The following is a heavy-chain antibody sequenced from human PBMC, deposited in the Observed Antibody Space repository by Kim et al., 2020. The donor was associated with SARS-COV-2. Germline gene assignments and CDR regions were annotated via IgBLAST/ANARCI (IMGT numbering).Heavy chain of an antibody. Sequence: GGSLRLSCAASGFTFSSYDMHWVRQATGKGLEWVSAIGTAGDTYYPGSVKGRFTISRENAKNSLYLQMNSLRAGDTAVYYCARGIPRGQQLRSYYFDYWGQGTLVTVSS. V-gene: IGHV3-13*01. CDR2: IGTAGDT. D-gene: IGHD6-13*01. CDR1: GFTFSSYD. CDR3: ARGIPRGQQLRSYYFDY. J-gene: IGHJ4*02.